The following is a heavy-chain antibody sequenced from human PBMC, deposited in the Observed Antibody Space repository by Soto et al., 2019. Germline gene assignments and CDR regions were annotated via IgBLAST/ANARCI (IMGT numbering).Heavy chain of an antibody. D-gene: IGHD6-13*01. J-gene: IGHJ5*02. CDR3: ARSGYSSSWYSGNWFDP. CDR1: GGSISSSSYY. Sequence: QLQLQESGPGLVKPSETLSLTCTVSGGSISSSSYYWGWIRQPPGKGLEWIGSIYYSGSTYYNPSLKSRVTISVDTSKNQFSLKLSSVTAADTAVYYCARSGYSSSWYSGNWFDPWGQGTLVTVSS. V-gene: IGHV4-39*01. CDR2: IYYSGST.